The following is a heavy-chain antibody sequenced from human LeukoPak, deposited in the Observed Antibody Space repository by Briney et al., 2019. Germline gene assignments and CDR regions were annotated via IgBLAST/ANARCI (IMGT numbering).Heavy chain of an antibody. Sequence: SETLSLTCTVSGGSISSSSYYWGWIRQPPGTGLEWIGSIYYSGSTYYNPSLKSRVTISVDTSKNQFSLKLSSVTAADTAVYYCASYIDCTPLRYFDWLLPERCYFDYGAKGTRVTVSS. CDR1: GGSISSSSYY. CDR2: IYYSGST. J-gene: IGHJ4*02. D-gene: IGHD3-9*01. V-gene: IGHV4-39*01. CDR3: ASYIDCTPLRYFDWLLPERCYFDY.